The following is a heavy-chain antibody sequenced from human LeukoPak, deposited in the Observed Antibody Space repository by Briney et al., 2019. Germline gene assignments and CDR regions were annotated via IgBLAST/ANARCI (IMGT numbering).Heavy chain of an antibody. CDR2: ISSSGSTI. J-gene: IGHJ4*02. Sequence: GGSLRLSCAASGFTFSSYEMNWVRQAPGKGLEWVSYISSSGSTIYYADSVKGRFTISRDNAKNSLYLQMNSPRAEDTAVYYCARVSGTVTLPLDYWGQGTLVTVSS. CDR3: ARVSGTVTLPLDY. V-gene: IGHV3-48*03. CDR1: GFTFSSYE. D-gene: IGHD4-17*01.